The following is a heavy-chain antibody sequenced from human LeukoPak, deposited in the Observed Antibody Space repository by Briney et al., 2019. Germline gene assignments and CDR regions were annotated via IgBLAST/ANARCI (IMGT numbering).Heavy chain of an antibody. CDR3: AKGYMAYCSTSTCSADF. J-gene: IGHJ4*02. Sequence: GSLRLSCAASGFIFTNYAMIWVRQAPGKGLEWVSLISRSGDSTYYADSVKGRFTISRDASNSTLFLQMSSLRAEDTAVYYCAKGYMAYCSTSTCSADFWGRGTLVTVSS. V-gene: IGHV3-23*01. CDR1: GFIFTNYA. CDR2: ISRSGDST. D-gene: IGHD2-2*01.